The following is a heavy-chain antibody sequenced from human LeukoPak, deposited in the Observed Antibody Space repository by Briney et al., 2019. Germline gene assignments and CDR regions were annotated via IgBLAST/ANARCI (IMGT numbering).Heavy chain of an antibody. CDR2: INWNGGRT. J-gene: IGHJ6*03. Sequence: PGGSLRLSCAASGFTFDDYGMSWVRQAPGKGLEWVSGINWNGGRTGYADSVKGRFTISRDNAKNSLYLQMNSLRAEDTALYHCARVALHVDYYDSSGYLPYYMDVWGKGTTVTISS. CDR3: ARVALHVDYYDSSGYLPYYMDV. D-gene: IGHD3-22*01. V-gene: IGHV3-20*01. CDR1: GFTFDDYG.